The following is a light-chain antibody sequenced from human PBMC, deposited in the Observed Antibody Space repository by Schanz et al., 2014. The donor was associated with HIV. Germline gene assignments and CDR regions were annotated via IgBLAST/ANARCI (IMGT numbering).Light chain of an antibody. V-gene: IGKV4-1*01. Sequence: DIVMTQSPDSLAVSLGERATINCKSSQSVLYSSHNKNYLAWYQQKPGQPPKLLIYWASTRESGVPDRFSGSGSETDFTLTISSLQAEDVAVYYCLQYYSTPYTFGQGTKLEIK. CDR1: QSVLYSSHNKNY. CDR2: WAS. J-gene: IGKJ2*01. CDR3: LQYYSTPYT.